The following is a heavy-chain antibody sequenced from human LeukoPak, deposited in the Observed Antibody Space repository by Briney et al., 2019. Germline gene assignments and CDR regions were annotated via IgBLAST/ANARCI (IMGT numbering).Heavy chain of an antibody. V-gene: IGHV3-74*01. CDR1: GFSISGYW. Sequence: GGSLRLSRAASGFSISGYWMHCVRHAAGEGQVGVLRIYSGGSTINYADSVRGRFTISRDNVDNTLHLQMNSLRVEDTAVYYCIREVQVRASASLGLWGQGTLVTVSS. CDR3: IREVQVRASASLGL. CDR2: IYSGGSTI. D-gene: IGHD3-16*01. J-gene: IGHJ4*01.